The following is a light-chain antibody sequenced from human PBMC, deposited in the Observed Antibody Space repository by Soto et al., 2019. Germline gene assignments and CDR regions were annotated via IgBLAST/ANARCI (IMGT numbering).Light chain of an antibody. CDR1: QSVSSW. Sequence: DIQMTQSXSTLSASVGDRVTITCRASQSVSSWLAWYQQKPGKAPKLLIYKASSLESGVPSRFSGSGSGTDFTLTISSLQPDDFASYYCQQYYSYWTFGQGTNVEIK. V-gene: IGKV1-5*03. CDR2: KAS. CDR3: QQYYSYWT. J-gene: IGKJ1*01.